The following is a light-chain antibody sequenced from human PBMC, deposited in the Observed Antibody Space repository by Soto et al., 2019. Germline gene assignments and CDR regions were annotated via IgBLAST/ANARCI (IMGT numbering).Light chain of an antibody. CDR1: QSVSSY. CDR3: QQRSNWPTIT. Sequence: EIVLTQSPATLSLSPGERATLSCRASQSVSSYLGVYQQKPGQAPRLLVYDASNRAAGIPARFSGSGSGTDFSLTIISLEPEDFAVYYCQQRSNWPTITFGQGTKVDIK. J-gene: IGKJ5*01. V-gene: IGKV3-11*01. CDR2: DAS.